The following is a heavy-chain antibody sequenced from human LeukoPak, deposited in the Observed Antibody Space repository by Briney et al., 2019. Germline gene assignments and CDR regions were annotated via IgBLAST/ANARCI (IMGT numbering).Heavy chain of an antibody. D-gene: IGHD6-13*01. CDR2: ISYDGSNK. CDR3: ARDPSIWAASYYFDY. J-gene: IGHJ4*02. CDR1: GFTFSSYA. Sequence: GGSLRLSCAASGFTFSSYAMHWVRQAPGKGLEWVAVISYDGSNKYYADSVKGRFTISRDNSKNTLYLQMNSLRAEDTAVYYCARDPSIWAASYYFDYWGQGTLVTVSS. V-gene: IGHV3-30-3*01.